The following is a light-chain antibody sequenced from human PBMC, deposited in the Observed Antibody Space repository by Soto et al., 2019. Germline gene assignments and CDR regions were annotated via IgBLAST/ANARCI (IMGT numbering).Light chain of an antibody. J-gene: IGKJ3*01. CDR3: QKYDNAPFT. CDR2: GAS. Sequence: DIQMTQSPSSLSASVGDRVTFTCRASRGIGNSLAWYQQKPGKLPTLLIYGASTLESGVPSRFSGSGSGTYFTLTINGLQPDDVATYYCQKYDNAPFTFGPGSKVNLK. V-gene: IGKV1-27*01. CDR1: RGIGNS.